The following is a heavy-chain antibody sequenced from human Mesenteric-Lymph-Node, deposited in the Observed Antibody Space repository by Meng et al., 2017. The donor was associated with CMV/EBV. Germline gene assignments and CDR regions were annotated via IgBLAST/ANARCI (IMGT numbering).Heavy chain of an antibody. CDR1: GGSISSYY. CDR2: MYYRESA. J-gene: IGHJ5*02. V-gene: IGHV4-59*01. CDR3: ARGGVSRLGWFDP. Sequence: SETLSLTCTVSGGSISSYYWSWIRQPPGKGLEHIGYMYYRESAHYNPSLKSRVTISLDTSKNQFSLNLSFVTAADTAVYYCARGGVSRLGWFDPWGQGTLVTVSS. D-gene: IGHD3-16*01.